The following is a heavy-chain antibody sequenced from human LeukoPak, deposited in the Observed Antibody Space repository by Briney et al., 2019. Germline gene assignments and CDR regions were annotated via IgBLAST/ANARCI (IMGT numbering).Heavy chain of an antibody. CDR2: IYYSGST. Sequence: PSETLSLTCTVSGGPISSYYWSWIRQPPGKGLEWIGYIYYSGSTNYNPSLKSRVTISVDTSKNQFSLKLSSVTAADTAVYYCAREGGYCSGGSCYSLDYWGQGTLVTVSS. D-gene: IGHD2-15*01. CDR3: AREGGYCSGGSCYSLDY. J-gene: IGHJ4*02. V-gene: IGHV4-59*01. CDR1: GGPISSYY.